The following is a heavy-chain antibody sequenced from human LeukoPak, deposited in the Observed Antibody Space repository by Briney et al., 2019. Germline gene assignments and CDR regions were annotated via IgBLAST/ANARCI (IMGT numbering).Heavy chain of an antibody. CDR2: INHSGST. Sequence: PETLSLTCAVYGGSFSGYYWRWIRHPPGKGLEWIGEINHSGSTNYNPSLKSRVTISVDTSKNQLSLKLSSVTAADTAVYYCARGPNYHMDVWGKGTTVTVSS. CDR3: ARGPNYHMDV. V-gene: IGHV4-34*01. J-gene: IGHJ6*03. CDR1: GGSFSGYY.